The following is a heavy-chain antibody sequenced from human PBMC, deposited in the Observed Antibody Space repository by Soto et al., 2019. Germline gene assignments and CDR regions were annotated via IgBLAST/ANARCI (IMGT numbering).Heavy chain of an antibody. CDR3: AKDQGSSWYEIDY. V-gene: IGHV3-23*01. CDR2: ISGSGGST. J-gene: IGHJ4*02. CDR1: GFTFSNYA. Sequence: EVQLLESGGGLVQPGGSLRLSCAASGFTFSNYAVTWVRQAPGKVLERVSTISGSGGSTYYADSVKGRFTISRDNSKNTLYLQMNSLRAEDTAVYYCAKDQGSSWYEIDYWGQGTLLTVSS. D-gene: IGHD6-13*01.